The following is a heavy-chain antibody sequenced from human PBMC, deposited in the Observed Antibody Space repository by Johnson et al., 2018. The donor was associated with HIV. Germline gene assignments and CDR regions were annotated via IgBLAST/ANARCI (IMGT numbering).Heavy chain of an antibody. V-gene: IGHV3-30*02. CDR3: AKGQVARGPLDI. J-gene: IGHJ3*02. Sequence: QVQLVESGGAMVQPGGSLRLSCKASGFTFSNYGMHWVRQAPGKGLEWVAFIWNDGSHKYYADSVKGRFTISRDNSKNTLYLQMNSLTAEDTAVYYCAKGQVARGPLDIWGQGTMVTVSS. D-gene: IGHD2-15*01. CDR2: IWNDGSHK. CDR1: GFTFSNYG.